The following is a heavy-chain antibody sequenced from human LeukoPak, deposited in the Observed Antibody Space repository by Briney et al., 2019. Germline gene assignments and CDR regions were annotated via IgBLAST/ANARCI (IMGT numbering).Heavy chain of an antibody. D-gene: IGHD2-8*02. V-gene: IGHV1-46*01. J-gene: IGHJ4*02. CDR1: VYTFSNYY. CDR2: INPTWTGT. CDR3: AREQSGGYFDY. Sequence: ASVKVSFKASVYTFSNYYMHWVRQAPGQGLEWMGLINPTWTGTNYAQKFRGRVTLTRDTSTTTVYMELSSLRSEDSAVYYCAREQSGGYFDYWGQGTLVTVSS.